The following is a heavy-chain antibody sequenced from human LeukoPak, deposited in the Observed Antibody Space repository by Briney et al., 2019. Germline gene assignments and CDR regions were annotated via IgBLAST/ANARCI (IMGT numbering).Heavy chain of an antibody. V-gene: IGHV4-4*02. Sequence: SETLSLTCAVSGGSISSSNWWSWVRQPPGKGLEWIGEIYHSGSTNYNPSLKSRVTISVDKSKNQFSLKLSSVTAADTAVYYCARERVAARPWFDPWGQGTLVTVSS. D-gene: IGHD6-6*01. CDR3: ARERVAARPWFDP. J-gene: IGHJ5*02. CDR2: IYHSGST. CDR1: GGSISSSNW.